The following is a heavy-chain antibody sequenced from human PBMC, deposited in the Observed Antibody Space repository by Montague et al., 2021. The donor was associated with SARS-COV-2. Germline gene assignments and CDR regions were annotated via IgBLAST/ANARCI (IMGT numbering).Heavy chain of an antibody. CDR1: GGSVSSGSYY. Sequence: SETLSLTCTVSGGSVSSGSYYWSWIRQPPGKGLEWIGYIYYSGSTNYNPSPKSRVTISVDTSKNRFSLKLSSVTAADTAAYYCARGSKVLNEWIQLEHWENWFDPWGQGTLVTVSS. J-gene: IGHJ5*02. V-gene: IGHV4-61*01. CDR2: IYYSGST. D-gene: IGHD5-18*01. CDR3: ARGSKVLNEWIQLEHWENWFDP.